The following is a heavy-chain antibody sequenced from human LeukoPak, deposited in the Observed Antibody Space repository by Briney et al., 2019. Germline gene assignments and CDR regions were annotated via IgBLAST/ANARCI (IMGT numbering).Heavy chain of an antibody. J-gene: IGHJ3*02. D-gene: IGHD3-22*01. Sequence: GGSLRLSCAASGFTFSSYAMHWVRQAPGKGLEWVAVISYDGSNKYYEDSVKGRFTISRDNSKNTLYLQMNSLRAEDTAVYYCATTDSSGYYRVAFDIWGQGTMVTVSS. V-gene: IGHV3-30-3*01. CDR3: ATTDSSGYYRVAFDI. CDR2: ISYDGSNK. CDR1: GFTFSSYA.